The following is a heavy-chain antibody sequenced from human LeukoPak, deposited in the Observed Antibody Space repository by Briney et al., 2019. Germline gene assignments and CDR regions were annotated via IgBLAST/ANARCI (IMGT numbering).Heavy chain of an antibody. Sequence: PSETLSLTCTVSGGSINSYYWSWMRQPPGKGLEWIGHIYSSGSTNYSPSLKSRVTLSADTSKNQFSLTLSSVTAADTAVYYCARMGGIAVAGYWYFDLWGRGTLVTVSS. CDR3: ARMGGIAVAGYWYFDL. CDR1: GGSINSYY. V-gene: IGHV4-59*01. J-gene: IGHJ2*01. CDR2: IYSSGST. D-gene: IGHD6-19*01.